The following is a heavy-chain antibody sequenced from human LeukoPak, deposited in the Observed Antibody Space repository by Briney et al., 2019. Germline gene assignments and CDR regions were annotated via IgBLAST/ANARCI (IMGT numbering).Heavy chain of an antibody. CDR1: GYPFSAYY. Sequence: ASVKVSCKASGYPFSAYYMHWVRQAPGQGFEWMGWINSNLGDTSYAQKFQGRVTMTRDTSISTAYMELSRLTSDDTAMYYCARAASIAARYYYYYGMDVWGQGTTVTVSS. CDR3: ARAASIAARYYYYYGMDV. J-gene: IGHJ6*01. CDR2: INSNLGDT. V-gene: IGHV1-2*02. D-gene: IGHD6-6*01.